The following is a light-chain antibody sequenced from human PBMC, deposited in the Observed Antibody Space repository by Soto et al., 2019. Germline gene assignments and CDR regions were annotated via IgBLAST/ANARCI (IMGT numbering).Light chain of an antibody. CDR3: QQYYSTPRA. CDR2: WAS. V-gene: IGKV4-1*01. CDR1: QTVLDSFNNKDY. Sequence: DIVMTQSPDSLAVSLGETATINCKYSQTVLDSFNNKDYLTWYQQKPGQPPKLLIYWASTREFGVPDRFSGSGSGTDFTLTISSLQAEEGAVYYCQQYYSTPRAFGHGTKVDIK. J-gene: IGKJ1*01.